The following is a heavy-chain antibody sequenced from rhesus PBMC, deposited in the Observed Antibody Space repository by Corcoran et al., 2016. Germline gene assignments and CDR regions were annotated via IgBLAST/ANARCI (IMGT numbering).Heavy chain of an antibody. V-gene: IGHV4-165*02. CDR2: IGGMSWHP. J-gene: IGHJ5-1*01. Sequence: QVQLQESGPGLVKPSETLSLTCAVSGGSISGYYWHWIRQPPGKGLGWIGYIGGMSWHPYYTPFPKSGVTIATDTSKTQFSLKLSSGTAADTAGYYCARTGSRARTAGLEVWGAGVLVTVSS. CDR1: GGSISGYY. D-gene: IGHD1-1*01. CDR3: ARTGSRARTAGLEV.